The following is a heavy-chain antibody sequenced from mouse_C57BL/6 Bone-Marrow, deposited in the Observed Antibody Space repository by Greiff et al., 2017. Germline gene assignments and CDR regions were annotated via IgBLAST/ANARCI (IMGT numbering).Heavy chain of an antibody. CDR2: IDPSDSET. CDR1: GYTFTSYW. D-gene: IGHD1-1*01. CDR3: ARVIYYYGSSYGDY. V-gene: IGHV1-52*01. J-gene: IGHJ2*01. Sequence: QVQLQQPGAELVRPGSSVKLSCKASGYTFTSYWMHWVKQRPRQGLEWIGNIDPSDSETHYNQKFKDKATLTVDKSSSTAYMQLSSLTSEDSAVYYCARVIYYYGSSYGDYWGQGTTLTVSS.